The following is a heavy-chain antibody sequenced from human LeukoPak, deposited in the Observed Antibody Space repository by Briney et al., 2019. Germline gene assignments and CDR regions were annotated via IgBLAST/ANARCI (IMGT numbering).Heavy chain of an antibody. CDR1: GFTFSSYN. CDR3: ARSPSWRFDY. J-gene: IGHJ4*02. Sequence: GGSLRLSCAASGFTFSSYNMNWVRQAPGKGLEWVSYNSSGSGTRYYADSVKGRFTISRDNAKNSLYLQMNSLRAEDTAVYYCARSPSWRFDYWGQGTLVTVSS. CDR2: NSSGSGTR. V-gene: IGHV3-48*01.